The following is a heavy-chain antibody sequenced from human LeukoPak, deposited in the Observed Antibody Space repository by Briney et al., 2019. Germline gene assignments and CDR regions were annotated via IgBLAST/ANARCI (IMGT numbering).Heavy chain of an antibody. CDR2: IYGSGST. Sequence: SETLSLTCIVSGGSISSYYWSWIRQPAGKGLEWIGRIYGSGSTNYNPSLKSRVTMSINTYRNQISLKLTSVTAADTAVYYCARGIWFGEDDAFDIWGQGTMVTVSS. D-gene: IGHD3-10*01. CDR1: GGSISSYY. V-gene: IGHV4-4*07. CDR3: ARGIWFGEDDAFDI. J-gene: IGHJ3*02.